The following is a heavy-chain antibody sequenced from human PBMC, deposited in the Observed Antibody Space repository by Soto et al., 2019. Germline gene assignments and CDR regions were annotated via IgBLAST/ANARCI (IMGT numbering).Heavy chain of an antibody. CDR2: IIPIFGTA. V-gene: IGHV1-69*01. Sequence: QVQLVQSGAEVKKPGSSVKVSCKASGGTFSSYSINWVRQAPGQGLEWMGEIIPIFGTANYAQKFQCSVTITADESTSTAYMELRSLRSEDTAVYYCARDGGRHSGGIDHWGQGTLVTVSS. CDR3: ARDGGRHSGGIDH. J-gene: IGHJ4*02. D-gene: IGHD1-26*01. CDR1: GGTFSSYS.